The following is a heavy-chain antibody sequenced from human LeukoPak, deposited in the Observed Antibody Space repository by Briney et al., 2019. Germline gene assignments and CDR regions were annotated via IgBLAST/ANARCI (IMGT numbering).Heavy chain of an antibody. J-gene: IGHJ4*02. CDR2: INGDGGNT. CDR1: GFTFSTYW. V-gene: IGHV3-74*01. Sequence: GGSLRLSCAASGFTFSTYWIHWVRQAPGKGLVWVSRINGDGGNTIYADSVRVRFTISRDNAKNTLYLQMNSLRAEDTAVYYCARGRGTCSGDSCYFDYWGQGTLVTVSS. D-gene: IGHD2-15*01. CDR3: ARGRGTCSGDSCYFDY.